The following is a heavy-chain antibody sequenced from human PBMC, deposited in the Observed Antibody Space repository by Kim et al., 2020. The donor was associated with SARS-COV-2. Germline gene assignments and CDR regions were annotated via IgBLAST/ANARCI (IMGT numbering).Heavy chain of an antibody. CDR3: ARDSGSGWGSYEDY. CDR2: INAGNGNT. V-gene: IGHV1-3*01. D-gene: IGHD6-19*01. J-gene: IGHJ4*02. CDR1: GYTLTSNL. Sequence: ASVKVSCKASGYTLTSNLMHWVRQAPGQRLEWMGHINAGNGNTEYSHMFQGRVAFSRDASASRVYMEVTSLGSEDTAVYYCARDSGSGWGSYEDYLGQGTLGTVSS.